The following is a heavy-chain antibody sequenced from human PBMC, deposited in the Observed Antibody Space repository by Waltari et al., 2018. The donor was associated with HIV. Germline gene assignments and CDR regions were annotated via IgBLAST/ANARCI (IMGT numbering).Heavy chain of an antibody. V-gene: IGHV3-13*01. CDR3: ARVDSSGYLDY. Sequence: EVQLVESGGGLVQPGGSLRLSCAASGFTFSSYDMHWVRQATGKGLEWVSAIGTAGDTYYPCSVKGRFTISRENAKNSLYLQMNSLRAGDTAVYYCARVDSSGYLDYWGQGTLVTVSS. CDR2: IGTAGDT. D-gene: IGHD3-22*01. J-gene: IGHJ4*02. CDR1: GFTFSSYD.